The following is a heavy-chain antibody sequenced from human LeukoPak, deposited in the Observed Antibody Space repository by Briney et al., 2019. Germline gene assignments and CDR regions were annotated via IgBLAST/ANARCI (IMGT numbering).Heavy chain of an antibody. D-gene: IGHD3-10*01. CDR3: VRHTWFGTRHWFDP. CDR1: VDSISTYY. V-gene: IGHV4-59*08. Sequence: PSKTLSLTCTFSVDSISTYYWSWIRQPPGKGLEWIGYVYYSGSTNYNPSLKSRVTMSLDTYKNYLFLELSSVTAADTAVYYCVRHTWFGTRHWFDPWGQGILVTVSS. J-gene: IGHJ5*02. CDR2: VYYSGST.